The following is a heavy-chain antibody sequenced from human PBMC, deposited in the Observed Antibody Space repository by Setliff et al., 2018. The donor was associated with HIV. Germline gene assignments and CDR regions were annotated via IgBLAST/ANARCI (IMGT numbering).Heavy chain of an antibody. CDR3: ARMSVSAAVYFDS. CDR1: GGSISSYY. J-gene: IGHJ4*02. D-gene: IGHD6-25*01. Sequence: PSETLSLTCTVSGGSISSYYWSWIRQTPGKGLEWIGYIFNTGSTYYKSSLASRLTMSIDTSRNQFSLKLRSVTAADTAVFYCARMSVSAAVYFDSWGQGTLVTVSS. CDR2: IFNTGST. V-gene: IGHV4-59*04.